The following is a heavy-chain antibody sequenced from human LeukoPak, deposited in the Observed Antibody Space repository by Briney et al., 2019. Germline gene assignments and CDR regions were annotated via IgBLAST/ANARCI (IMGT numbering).Heavy chain of an antibody. CDR3: AKVGATPNFFDY. V-gene: IGHV3-23*01. D-gene: IGHD1-26*01. Sequence: GRSLRLSCAASGFTFSSYWMSWVRQAPGKGLEWVSAISGSGGSTYYADSVKGRFTISRDNSKNTLYLQMNSLRAEDTAVYYCAKVGATPNFFDYWGQGTLAAVSS. CDR2: ISGSGGST. J-gene: IGHJ4*02. CDR1: GFTFSSYW.